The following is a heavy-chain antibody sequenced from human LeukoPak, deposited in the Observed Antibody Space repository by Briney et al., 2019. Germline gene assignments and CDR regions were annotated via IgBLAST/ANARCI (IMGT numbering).Heavy chain of an antibody. CDR2: IYYSGSS. J-gene: IGHJ5*02. CDR1: GDSVTSSSYC. D-gene: IGHD1-26*01. V-gene: IGHV4-39*01. Sequence: SETLSLTCTVAGDSVTSSSYCWGWIRQPPGKGLEWIGCIYYSGSSYYSSSLNSRVTISVDTSKNECSLRLKSVTATDTALYYCVRHRSGQAWLDPWGQGTLVTVS. CDR3: VRHRSGQAWLDP.